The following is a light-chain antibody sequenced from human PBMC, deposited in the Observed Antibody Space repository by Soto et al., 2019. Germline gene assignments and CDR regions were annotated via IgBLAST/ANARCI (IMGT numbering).Light chain of an antibody. V-gene: IGLV2-14*03. J-gene: IGLJ1*01. CDR3: SSFTGSITYV. CDR2: DVR. CDR1: SSDVGGYNS. Sequence: QSVLTQPASVSGSPGQSITISCSGTSSDVGGYNSVSWYQQHPGKAPKLIIFDVRDRPSGVSHRFSGSKSGNTASLTISGLQAEDEADYYCSSFTGSITYVFGPGTKLTVL.